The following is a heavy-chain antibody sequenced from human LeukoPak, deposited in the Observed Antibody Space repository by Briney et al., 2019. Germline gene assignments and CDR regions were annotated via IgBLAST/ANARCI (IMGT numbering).Heavy chain of an antibody. D-gene: IGHD2-8*01. CDR3: TTDGPLGISDGRSLVEIYYGMDV. Sequence: GGSLRLSCAASGFTFSNAWMSWVRQAPGKGLEWVGRIKSKTDGGTTDYAAPVKGRFTISRDDSKNTLYLQMNSLKTEDTAVYYCTTDGPLGISDGRSLVEIYYGMDVWGKGTTVTVSS. V-gene: IGHV3-15*01. CDR2: IKSKTDGGTT. J-gene: IGHJ6*04. CDR1: GFTFSNAW.